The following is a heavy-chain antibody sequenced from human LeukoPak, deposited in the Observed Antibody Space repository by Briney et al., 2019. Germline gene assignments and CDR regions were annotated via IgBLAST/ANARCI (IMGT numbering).Heavy chain of an antibody. CDR1: GGSISSYY. D-gene: IGHD1-14*01. Sequence: SETLSLTCTVSGGSISSYYWSWIRQPPGKGLEWIGYIYYSGSTNYNPSLKSRVTISVDTSKNQFSLKLSSVTAADTAVYYCTRGSITYYYMDVWGKGTTVTISS. CDR2: IYYSGST. V-gene: IGHV4-59*01. J-gene: IGHJ6*03. CDR3: TRGSITYYYMDV.